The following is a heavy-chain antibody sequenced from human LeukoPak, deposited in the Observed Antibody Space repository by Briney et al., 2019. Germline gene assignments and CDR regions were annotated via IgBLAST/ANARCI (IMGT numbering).Heavy chain of an antibody. CDR1: GGSISSYY. J-gene: IGHJ3*02. V-gene: IGHV4-59*01. Sequence: SETLSLTCTVSGGSISSYYWNWIRQPPGKGLEWIGYIYYSGSTNYNPSLKSRVTISVDTSKNQFSLKLSSVTAADTAVYYCARVTYSSSSGGAFDIWGQGTTVTVSS. D-gene: IGHD6-6*01. CDR2: IYYSGST. CDR3: ARVTYSSSSGGAFDI.